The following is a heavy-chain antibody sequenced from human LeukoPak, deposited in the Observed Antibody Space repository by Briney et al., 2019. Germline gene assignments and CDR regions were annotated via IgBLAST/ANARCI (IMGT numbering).Heavy chain of an antibody. CDR1: GFTFSSYG. D-gene: IGHD4-23*01. CDR2: ISYDGSNK. J-gene: IGHJ6*03. Sequence: GGSLRLSCAASGFTFSSYGMHWVRQAPGKGLEWVAVISYDGSNKYYADSVKGRFTISRDNSKNTLYLQMNSLRAEDTAVYYCARESGLTTVVTGIYYYYYMDVWGKGTTVTISS. V-gene: IGHV3-30*03. CDR3: ARESGLTTVVTGIYYYYYMDV.